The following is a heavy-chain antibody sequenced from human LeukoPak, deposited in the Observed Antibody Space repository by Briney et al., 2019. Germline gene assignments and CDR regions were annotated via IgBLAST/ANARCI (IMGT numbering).Heavy chain of an antibody. J-gene: IGHJ5*02. CDR2: ISGSGGST. Sequence: GGSLRLSCAASGFTFSSYGMSWVRQAPGKGLEWVSAISGSGGSTYYADSVKGRFTISRDNSKNTLYLQMNSLRAEDTAVYYCAKDRGSSGWYVWWFDPWGQGTLVTVSS. V-gene: IGHV3-23*01. D-gene: IGHD6-19*01. CDR1: GFTFSSYG. CDR3: AKDRGSSGWYVWWFDP.